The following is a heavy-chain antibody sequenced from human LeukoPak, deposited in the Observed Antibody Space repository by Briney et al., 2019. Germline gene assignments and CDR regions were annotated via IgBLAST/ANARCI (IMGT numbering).Heavy chain of an antibody. D-gene: IGHD4-11*01. CDR1: GFTFTKFW. J-gene: IGHJ5*02. Sequence: GGSLRLSCEASGFTFTKFWMSWVRQAPGKGLEWVSYISSSRSTIYYADSVKGRFTISRDNAKNSLYLQMNSLRAEDTAVYYCARVVVTTSLNWFDPWGQGTLVTVSS. CDR3: ARVVVTTSLNWFDP. CDR2: ISSSRSTI. V-gene: IGHV3-48*01.